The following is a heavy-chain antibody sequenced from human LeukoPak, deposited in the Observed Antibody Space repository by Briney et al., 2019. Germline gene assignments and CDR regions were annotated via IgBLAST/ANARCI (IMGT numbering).Heavy chain of an antibody. CDR2: INSDGSST. CDR3: AKDKTLRGIDY. V-gene: IGHV3-74*01. D-gene: IGHD3-16*01. CDR1: GFTFSSYW. J-gene: IGHJ4*02. Sequence: GGSLRLSCAASGFTFSSYWMHWVRQAPGKGLVWVSRINSDGSSTSYADSVKGRFTISRDNAKNTLYLQMNSLRAEDTAVYYCAKDKTLRGIDYWGQGTLVTVSS.